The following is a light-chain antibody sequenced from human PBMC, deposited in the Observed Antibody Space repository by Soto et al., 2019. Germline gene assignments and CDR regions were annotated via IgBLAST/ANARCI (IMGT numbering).Light chain of an antibody. CDR3: LQHNSDPRT. V-gene: IGKV3-15*01. J-gene: IGKJ1*01. Sequence: ERVMTQSPATLSVSPGERATLSCRASQSVSSNLAWYQQKPGQAPRLFIYGASTRATAIPPRFSGSGSGTEFTLTISSLQSEDFATYYCLQHNSDPRTFGQGTKVEIK. CDR2: GAS. CDR1: QSVSSN.